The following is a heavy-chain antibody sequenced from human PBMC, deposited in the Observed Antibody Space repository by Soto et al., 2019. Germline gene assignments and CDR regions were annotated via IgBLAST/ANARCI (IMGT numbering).Heavy chain of an antibody. CDR2: ISGRGDNT. Sequence: GGSLRLSCAASGFTFSNYAMTWVRQAPGKGLEWVSGISGRGDNTHYADSVKGRFTISRDNSKNTQYLQMNSLRAEDTAVYYCAKLSTLITNGLSGVDYWGQGTLVTVSS. J-gene: IGHJ4*02. V-gene: IGHV3-23*01. D-gene: IGHD3-16*01. CDR3: AKLSTLITNGLSGVDY. CDR1: GFTFSNYA.